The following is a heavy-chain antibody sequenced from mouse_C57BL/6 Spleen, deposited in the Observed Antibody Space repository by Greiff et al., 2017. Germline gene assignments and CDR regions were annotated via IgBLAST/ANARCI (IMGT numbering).Heavy chain of an antibody. CDR1: GFTFSSYA. V-gene: IGHV5-9-1*02. D-gene: IGHD2-1*01. CDR2: ISSGGDYI. CDR3: TRDYGNH. J-gene: IGHJ3*01. Sequence: DVHLVESGEGLVKPGGSLKLSCAASGFTFSSYAMSWVRQTPEKRLEWVAYISSGGDYIYYAATVKGRFTISRDNARNTLYLQMSSLKSEDTAIYYCTRDYGNHWGQGTLVTVSA.